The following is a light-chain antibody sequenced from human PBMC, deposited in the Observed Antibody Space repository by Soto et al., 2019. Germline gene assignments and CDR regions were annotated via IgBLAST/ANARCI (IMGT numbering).Light chain of an antibody. CDR3: QQYVTSMYT. CDR2: GVS. J-gene: IGKJ2*01. Sequence: EIVVTQSPGTLSLSPGEGATLSCRASQSVSCSSLAWYQQTPGQAPRLLIYGVSSWATGITDRFSCSGSATKFDLTISRLKPVDNTVYYCQQYVTSMYTVGQKNNLEI. V-gene: IGKV3-20*01. CDR1: QSVSCSS.